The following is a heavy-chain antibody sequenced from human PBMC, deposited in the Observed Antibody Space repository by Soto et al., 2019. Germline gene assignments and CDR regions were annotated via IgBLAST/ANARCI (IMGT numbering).Heavy chain of an antibody. J-gene: IGHJ4*02. CDR1: GFTFSIYW. CDR2: IKQDGSEK. D-gene: IGHD2-2*01. Sequence: EVQLVESGGGLVQPGGSLRLSCAASGFTFSIYWMSWVRQASGKGLEWVANIKQDGSEKYYVDSVKGRFTMSRDNAKNSLYLQMNSLRAEDTAVYYCARYAATGHFDYWGQGTLVTVSS. CDR3: ARYAATGHFDY. V-gene: IGHV3-7*03.